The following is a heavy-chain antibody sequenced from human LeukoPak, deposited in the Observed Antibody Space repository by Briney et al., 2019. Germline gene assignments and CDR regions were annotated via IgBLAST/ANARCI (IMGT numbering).Heavy chain of an antibody. CDR3: ARHQLEYSSSRSLSRDRNWFDP. D-gene: IGHD6-6*01. J-gene: IGHJ5*02. CDR1: GGSISSSSYY. Sequence: ASETLSLTCTVSGGSISSSSYYWGWIRQPPGKGLEWIGSIYYSGSTYYNPSLKSRVTISVDTSKNQFSLKLSSVTAADTAVYYCARHQLEYSSSRSLSRDRNWFDPWGQGTLVTVSS. CDR2: IYYSGST. V-gene: IGHV4-39*01.